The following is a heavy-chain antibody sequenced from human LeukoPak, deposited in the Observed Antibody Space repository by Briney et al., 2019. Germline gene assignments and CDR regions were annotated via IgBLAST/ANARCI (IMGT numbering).Heavy chain of an antibody. Sequence: SETLSLTCGVYGGPFSGYYGSCMRQPPGKGVEWIGEINHSGSTNYNPSLKSRVTISVDKSKNQFSLKLRSVTAADPAVYYCAREINYYGSGSPKFFDYWGQGTLVTVSS. D-gene: IGHD3-10*01. J-gene: IGHJ4*02. CDR1: GGPFSGYY. CDR3: AREINYYGSGSPKFFDY. V-gene: IGHV4-34*01. CDR2: INHSGST.